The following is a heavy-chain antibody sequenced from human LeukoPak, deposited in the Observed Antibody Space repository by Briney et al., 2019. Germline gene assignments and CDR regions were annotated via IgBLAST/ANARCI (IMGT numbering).Heavy chain of an antibody. Sequence: SETLSLTCTVSGGSISTYYWSWIRQPAGKGLEWIGRIYTGGNIYYNTYYNPSLKSRVTMSVDTSKNQFSQNLTPVTAADTAVYFCARRPNSAWYFDYWGLGTLVTVSS. CDR1: GGSISTYY. J-gene: IGHJ4*02. D-gene: IGHD6-19*01. CDR2: IYTGGNIYYNT. CDR3: ARRPNSAWYFDY. V-gene: IGHV4-4*07.